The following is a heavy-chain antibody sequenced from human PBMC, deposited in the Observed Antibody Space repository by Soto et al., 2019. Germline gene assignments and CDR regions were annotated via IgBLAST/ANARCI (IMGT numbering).Heavy chain of an antibody. Sequence: SETLSLTCTVSGGSISSYYWSWIRQPPGKGLEWIGYIYYSGSTNHNPSLKSRVTISVDTSKNQFSLKLSSVTAADTAVYYCARHGPYYYYYYMDVWGKGTTVTVSS. J-gene: IGHJ6*03. CDR1: GGSISSYY. CDR2: IYYSGST. V-gene: IGHV4-59*08. CDR3: ARHGPYYYYYYMDV.